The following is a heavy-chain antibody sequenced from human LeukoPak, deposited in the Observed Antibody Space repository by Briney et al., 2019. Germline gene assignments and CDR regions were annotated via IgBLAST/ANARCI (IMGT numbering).Heavy chain of an antibody. CDR1: GFTFSSYE. CDR3: ARGGYYGSGSYYNDRVEFNY. D-gene: IGHD3-10*01. V-gene: IGHV3-48*03. Sequence: PGGSLRLSCAASGFTFSSYEMNWVRQAPGKGLEWVSYISSSGSTIYYADSVKGRFTISRDNAKNSLYLQMNSLRAEDTAVYYCARGGYYGSGSYYNDRVEFNYWGQGTLVTVSS. J-gene: IGHJ4*02. CDR2: ISSSGSTI.